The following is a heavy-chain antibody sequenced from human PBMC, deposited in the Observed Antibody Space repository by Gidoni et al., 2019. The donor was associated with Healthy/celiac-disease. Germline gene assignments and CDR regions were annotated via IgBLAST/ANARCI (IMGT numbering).Heavy chain of an antibody. CDR1: GFTFSDYY. J-gene: IGHJ4*02. CDR3: ASIAAAGFYFDY. Sequence: QVQLVESGGGLVKPGGSLRLACAASGFTFSDYYMSWIRQDPGKGLEWVSYISSSSSYTNYADSVKGRFTISRDNAKNSLYLQMNSLRAEDTAVYYCASIAAAGFYFDYWGQGTLVTVSS. V-gene: IGHV3-11*06. D-gene: IGHD6-13*01. CDR2: ISSSSSYT.